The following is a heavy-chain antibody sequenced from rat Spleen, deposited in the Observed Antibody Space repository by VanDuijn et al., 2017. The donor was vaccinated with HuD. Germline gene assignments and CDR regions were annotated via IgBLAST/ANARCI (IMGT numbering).Heavy chain of an antibody. V-gene: IGHV5-17*01. CDR1: GFTFSDYG. D-gene: IGHD1-8*01. Sequence: EVQLVESGGGLVQPGKSLKLSCAALGFTFSDYGMAWVRQTPEKGLEWVANIIYDGTNTNYRDSVKGRFTISRDNAKNTLYLQMDSLRSEDTATYYCARYGSYDNWFAYWGQGTLVTVSS. CDR3: ARYGSYDNWFAY. CDR2: IIYDGTNT. J-gene: IGHJ3*01.